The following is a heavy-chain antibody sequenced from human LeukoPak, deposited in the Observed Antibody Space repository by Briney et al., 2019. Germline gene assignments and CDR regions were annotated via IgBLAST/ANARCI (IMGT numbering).Heavy chain of an antibody. Sequence: PGGTLRLSCAASGFTFSSYGMSWVRQAPGKGLEWVSAISGSGGSTYYADSVKGRFTISRDNAKNTLYLQMNSLRAEDTAVYYCATGDILTGYYRNSEFDYWGQGTLATVSS. J-gene: IGHJ4*02. CDR1: GFTFSSYG. D-gene: IGHD3-9*01. CDR3: ATGDILTGYYRNSEFDY. CDR2: ISGSGGST. V-gene: IGHV3-23*01.